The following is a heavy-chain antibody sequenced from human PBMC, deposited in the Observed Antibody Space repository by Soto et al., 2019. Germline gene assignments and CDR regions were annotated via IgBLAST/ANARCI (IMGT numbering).Heavy chain of an antibody. J-gene: IGHJ4*02. CDR3: PVVAGRCYFAC. D-gene: IGHD6-19*01. CDR1: GFTFSSYA. V-gene: IGHV3-64D*08. CDR2: IKNSGGST. Sequence: EVQLVESGGGLVQSGVSLRLSWSASGFTFSSYAMHWVRQAPGKGLEYVSGIKNSGGSTNYADSVKGRFTISRDNSKNALYLQMSSLGSEDTAVYCCPVVAGRCYFACWGLGTLVTVSS.